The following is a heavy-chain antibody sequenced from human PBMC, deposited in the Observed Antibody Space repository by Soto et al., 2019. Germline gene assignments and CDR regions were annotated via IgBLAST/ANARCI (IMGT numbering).Heavy chain of an antibody. CDR1: GYTFTGYY. D-gene: IGHD3-22*01. CDR2: INPNSGGT. J-gene: IGHJ4*02. V-gene: IGHV1-2*02. Sequence: QVQLVQSGAEVKKPGASVKVSCKASGYTFTGYYMHWVRQAPGQGLEWMGWINPNSGGTNYAQKLQGRVTMTTDTSTSTAYMELRSLRSDDTAVYYCARLLYYDSSGYSPLGYWGQGTLVTVSS. CDR3: ARLLYYDSSGYSPLGY.